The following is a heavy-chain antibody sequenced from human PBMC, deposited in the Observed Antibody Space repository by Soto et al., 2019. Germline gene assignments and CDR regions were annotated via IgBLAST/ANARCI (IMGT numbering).Heavy chain of an antibody. V-gene: IGHV1-3*01. Sequence: ASVKVSCKASGYTFTSYAMHWVRQAPGQRLEWMGWINAGNGNTKYSQKFQGRVTITRDTSASTAYMELSSLRSEDTAVYYCARVGRGSLDIVVVPAAMLGYDYYYYMDVWGKGTTVTVSS. CDR1: GYTFTSYA. CDR3: ARVGRGSLDIVVVPAAMLGYDYYYYMDV. J-gene: IGHJ6*03. D-gene: IGHD2-2*03. CDR2: INAGNGNT.